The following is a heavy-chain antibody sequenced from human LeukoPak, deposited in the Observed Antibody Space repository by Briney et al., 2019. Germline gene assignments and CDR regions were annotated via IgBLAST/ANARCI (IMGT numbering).Heavy chain of an antibody. CDR3: AAGGDTAKGGKY. V-gene: IGHV4-31*03. J-gene: IGHJ4*02. CDR1: GASISGTDYY. D-gene: IGHD5-18*01. CDR2: IHFSGTI. Sequence: SETLSLTCTVSGASISGTDYYWTWTRHHPGEGLEWLGFIHFSGTIYYNPSLRSRVIISADTAKNQMSLKLSSMTAADTAVYYCAAGGDTAKGGKYWGQGTRVTVSS.